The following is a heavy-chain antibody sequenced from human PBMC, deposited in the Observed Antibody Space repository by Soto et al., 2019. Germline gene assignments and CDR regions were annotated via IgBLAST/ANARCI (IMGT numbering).Heavy chain of an antibody. J-gene: IGHJ3*02. D-gene: IGHD3-16*01. CDR1: GFTVSSNY. Sequence: EVQLVESGGGLIQPGGSLRLSCAASGFTVSSNYMSWVRQAPGKGLEWVSVIYSGGSTYYADSVKGRFTISRDNSKNTLYLQMNSLRAEDTAVYYCARDLISPDAEGGAFDIWGQGTMVTVSS. CDR2: IYSGGST. CDR3: ARDLISPDAEGGAFDI. V-gene: IGHV3-53*01.